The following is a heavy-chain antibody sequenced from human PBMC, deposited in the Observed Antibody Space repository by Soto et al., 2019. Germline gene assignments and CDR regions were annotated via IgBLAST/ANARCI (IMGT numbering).Heavy chain of an antibody. D-gene: IGHD1-26*01. CDR1: GYTFTGYY. CDR3: ARDQGSVSWDYYYGMDV. Sequence: ASVKVSCKTSGYTFTGYYMYWVRQAPGKGLEWMGRINPSSGGTKYAENFQGRVTMTRDTSISTAYMELSRLRSDDTAVYFCARDQGSVSWDYYYGMDVWGQGPTVTVSS. CDR2: INPSSGGT. J-gene: IGHJ6*02. V-gene: IGHV1-2*02.